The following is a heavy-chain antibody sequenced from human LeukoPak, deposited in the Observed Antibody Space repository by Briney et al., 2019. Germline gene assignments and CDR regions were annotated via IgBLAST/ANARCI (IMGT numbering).Heavy chain of an antibody. J-gene: IGHJ5*02. CDR3: ARDGQQQLADGENWFDP. CDR2: IYYSGST. V-gene: IGHV4-59*01. D-gene: IGHD6-13*01. CDR1: GGSISSYY. Sequence: PSETLSLTCTVSGGSISSYYWSWIRQPPGKGLEWIGYIYYSGSTNYNPSLKSRVTISADTSKNQFSLKLSSVTAADTAVYYCARDGQQQLADGENWFDPWGQGTLVTVSS.